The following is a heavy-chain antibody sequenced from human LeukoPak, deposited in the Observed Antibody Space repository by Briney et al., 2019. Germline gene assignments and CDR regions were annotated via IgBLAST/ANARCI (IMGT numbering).Heavy chain of an antibody. V-gene: IGHV1-46*01. CDR2: INPSGGST. D-gene: IGHD2-15*01. CDR1: GYTFTSYY. CDR3: ASPWGSKGSFDY. Sequence: GASVKVSCKASGYTFTSYYMHWVRQAPGQGLEWMGIINPSGGSTSYAQKFQGRVTMTRDTSTSTVYMELSSLRSEDTAVYYCASPWGSKGSFDYWGQGTLVTVSS. J-gene: IGHJ4*02.